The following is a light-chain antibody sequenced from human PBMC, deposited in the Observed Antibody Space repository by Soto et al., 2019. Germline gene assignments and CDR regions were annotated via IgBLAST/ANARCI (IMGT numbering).Light chain of an antibody. CDR1: QSISSW. V-gene: IGKV1-5*03. CDR2: KAS. Sequence: DIQITHPPSTRSGPVGDGVTITCRASQSISSWLAWYQQKPGKAPKLLIYKASSLESGVPSRFSGSGSGTEFALTISSLQPDDFATYYCQQYNSYSRTFGQGTKVDIK. CDR3: QQYNSYSRT. J-gene: IGKJ1*01.